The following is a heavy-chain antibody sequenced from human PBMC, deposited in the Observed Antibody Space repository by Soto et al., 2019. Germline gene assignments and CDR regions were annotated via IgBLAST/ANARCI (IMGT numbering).Heavy chain of an antibody. V-gene: IGHV3-30*18. CDR2: ISYDGSNK. CDR1: GFTFSSYG. D-gene: IGHD5-12*01. J-gene: IGHJ4*02. Sequence: GGSLRLSCAASGFTFSSYGMHWVRQAPGKGLEWVAVISYDGSNKYYADSVKGRFTISRDNSKDTLYLQMNSLRAEDTAVYYRAKDMGVVEMATILQYWGQGTLVTVSS. CDR3: AKDMGVVEMATILQY.